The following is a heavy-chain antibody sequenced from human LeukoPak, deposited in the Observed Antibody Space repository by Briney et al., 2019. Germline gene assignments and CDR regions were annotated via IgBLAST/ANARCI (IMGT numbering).Heavy chain of an antibody. CDR3: AKYRTTTVPPRNFDY. Sequence: GGSLRLSCAASGFPFSTFAMIWVRQAPGKGLEWVSVIGSDSGGIQYAESVKGRFTISRDNSKSALYLQMNGLRVDDTAVYYCAKYRTTTVPPRNFDYWGQGILVTVSS. CDR2: IGSDSGGI. V-gene: IGHV3-23*01. CDR1: GFPFSTFA. J-gene: IGHJ4*02. D-gene: IGHD1-14*01.